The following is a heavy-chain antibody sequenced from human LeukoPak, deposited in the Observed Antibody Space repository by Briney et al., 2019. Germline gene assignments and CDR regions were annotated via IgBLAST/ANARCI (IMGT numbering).Heavy chain of an antibody. CDR2: INPNSGGT. V-gene: IGHV1-2*02. D-gene: IGHD6-13*01. Sequence: SVKVSCKASGYTFTGYYMHWVRQAPGQGLEWMGWINPNSGGTNYAQKFQGRVTMTRDTSISTAYMELSRLRSDDTAVYYCARECSSSFVPNWFDPWGQGTLVTVSS. J-gene: IGHJ5*02. CDR3: ARECSSSFVPNWFDP. CDR1: GYTFTGYY.